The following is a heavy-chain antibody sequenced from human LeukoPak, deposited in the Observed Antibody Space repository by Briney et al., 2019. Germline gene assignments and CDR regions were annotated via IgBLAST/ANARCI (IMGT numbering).Heavy chain of an antibody. CDR2: IYPGDSDT. CDR3: ASMRLWGPIDY. Sequence: GESLKISCKGSGYSFTSYWIGWVRQMRGKGLERMGIIYPGDSDTRYSPSFQGQVTISADKSISPASLQWSSLKASDTAMYYCASMRLWGPIDYWGQGTLVTVSS. J-gene: IGHJ4*02. V-gene: IGHV5-51*01. CDR1: GYSFTSYW. D-gene: IGHD3-10*01.